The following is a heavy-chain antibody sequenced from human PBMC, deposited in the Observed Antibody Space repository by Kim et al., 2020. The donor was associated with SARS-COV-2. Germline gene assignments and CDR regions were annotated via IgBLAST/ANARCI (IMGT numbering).Heavy chain of an antibody. J-gene: IGHJ4*02. CDR2: INHSGST. D-gene: IGHD5-18*01. Sequence: SETLSLTCAVYGGSFSGYYWSWIRQPPGKGLEWIGEINHSGSTNYNPSLKSRVTISVDTSKNQFSLKLSSVTAADTAVYYCARAHYSYGSDYWGQGTLVTVSS. CDR3: ARAHYSYGSDY. CDR1: GGSFSGYY. V-gene: IGHV4-34*01.